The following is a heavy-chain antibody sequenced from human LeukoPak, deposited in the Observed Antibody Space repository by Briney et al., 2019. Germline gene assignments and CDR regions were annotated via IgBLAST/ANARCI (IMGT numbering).Heavy chain of an antibody. D-gene: IGHD1-26*01. CDR3: ARPAGVGARADFDY. J-gene: IGHJ4*02. Sequence: QPGGSLRLSCAASGFTFSSYWMHWVRQAPGKGLLWVARINSDGSTTNYADSVKGRFAISRDNAMNTVYLQMNSLRAEDTAVYYCARPAGVGARADFDYWGQGTLVTVSS. V-gene: IGHV3-74*01. CDR1: GFTFSSYW. CDR2: INSDGSTT.